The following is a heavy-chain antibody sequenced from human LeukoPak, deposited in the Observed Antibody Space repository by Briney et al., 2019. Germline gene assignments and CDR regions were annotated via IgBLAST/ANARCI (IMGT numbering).Heavy chain of an antibody. V-gene: IGHV4-30-4*08. CDR1: GGSISSGDYY. J-gene: IGHJ5*02. CDR2: IYYSGST. CDR3: AAGPGNWFDP. Sequence: SETLSLTCAVSGGSISSGDYYWSWIRQPPGKGLEWIGYIYYSGSTYYNPSLKSRVTISVDTSKNQFSLKLSSVTAADTAVYYCAAGPGNWFDPWGQGTLVTVSS. D-gene: IGHD2-8*02.